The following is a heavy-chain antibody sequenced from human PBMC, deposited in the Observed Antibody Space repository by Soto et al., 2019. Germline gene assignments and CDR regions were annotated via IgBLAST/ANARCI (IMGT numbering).Heavy chain of an antibody. V-gene: IGHV4-39*01. CDR2: IYYSGST. D-gene: IGHD6-19*01. CDR3: ARQGQWLEKYWYFDL. J-gene: IGHJ2*01. CDR1: GGSISSSSYY. Sequence: QLQLQESGPGLVKPSETLSLTCTVSGGSISSSSYYWGWIRQPPGKGLEWIGSIYYSGSTYYNPSLKSRVTISVDTSKNQFSVKLSSVTAAATAVYYCARQGQWLEKYWYFDLWGRGTLVTVSS.